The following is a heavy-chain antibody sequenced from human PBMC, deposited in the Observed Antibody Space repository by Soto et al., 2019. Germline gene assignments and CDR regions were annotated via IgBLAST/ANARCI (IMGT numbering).Heavy chain of an antibody. J-gene: IGHJ6*02. CDR2: INSDGRTT. CDR3: ASSGRSGVDV. D-gene: IGHD3-10*01. CDR1: GFTFSDYW. Sequence: EVQLVESGGGLVQPGGSLRLSCAGSGFTFSDYWMHWVRQAPGKGLVWVSRINSDGRTTGYVDSVKGRFTISRDNADNTVYLQMNTLRAEDTAVYYCASSGRSGVDVWGQGTTVIVS. V-gene: IGHV3-74*01.